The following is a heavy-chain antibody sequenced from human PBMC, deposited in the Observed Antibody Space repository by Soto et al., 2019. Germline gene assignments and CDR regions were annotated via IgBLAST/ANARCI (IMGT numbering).Heavy chain of an antibody. J-gene: IGHJ3*02. V-gene: IGHV3-30*18. D-gene: IGHD2-15*01. CDR1: GFTFSSYG. CDR3: ANTRGEYCSGGSCYVDHDAFDI. Sequence: QVQLVESGGGVVQPGRSLRLSCAASGFTFSSYGMHWVRQAPGKGLEWVAVISYDGSNKYYADSVKGRFTISRDNSKKTVYLEMNSLRAEDTAVYYCANTRGEYCSGGSCYVDHDAFDIWGQGTMVTVSS. CDR2: ISYDGSNK.